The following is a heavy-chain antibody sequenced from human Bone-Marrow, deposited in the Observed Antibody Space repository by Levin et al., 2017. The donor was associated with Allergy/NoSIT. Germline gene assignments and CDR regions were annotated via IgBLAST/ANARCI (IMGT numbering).Heavy chain of an antibody. CDR3: AVAYYGFWSGQSPFDY. CDR1: GGSFSGYY. D-gene: IGHD3-3*01. J-gene: IGHJ4*02. CDR2: ISHSGST. Sequence: SETLSLTCAVYGGSFSGYYWNWIRQPPGKGLEWIGEISHSGSTNYNQSLKSRVTISLDTSKSHFSLKLSSVTAADTAVYYCAVAYYGFWSGQSPFDYWGQGTLVTVSS. V-gene: IGHV4-34*01.